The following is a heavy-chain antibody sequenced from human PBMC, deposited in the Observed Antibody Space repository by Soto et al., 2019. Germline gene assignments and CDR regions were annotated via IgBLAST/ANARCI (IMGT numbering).Heavy chain of an antibody. V-gene: IGHV3-23*01. CDR3: AKWHTYNYDSLAFSGFDC. CDR1: GFTFSRYT. CDR2: ISGGDGSP. J-gene: IGHJ4*02. Sequence: GGSLRLSCAASGFTFSRYTMSWVRQAPGKGLEWVSAISGGDGSPSYADSVKGRFTISRDNSKNTLYLHMNSLRADDTAAYYCAKWHTYNYDSLAFSGFDCWGQGTQVTVSS. D-gene: IGHD3-16*01.